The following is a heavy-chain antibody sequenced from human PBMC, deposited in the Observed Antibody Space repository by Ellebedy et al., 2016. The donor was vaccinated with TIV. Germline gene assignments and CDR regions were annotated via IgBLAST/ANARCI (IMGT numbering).Heavy chain of an antibody. V-gene: IGHV3-33*08. CDR2: ISIDGSDK. D-gene: IGHD3-10*01. CDR3: ARAMVRGMVSPFQIDF. J-gene: IGHJ4*02. Sequence: GGSLRLSCAASGFTFDAYAMHWVRQAPGKGLEWVALISIDGSDKYYADSVKGRLTISRDNSKDTLYLQLKSLRADDTAVFYCARAMVRGMVSPFQIDFWGQGTLVTVSS. CDR1: GFTFDAYA.